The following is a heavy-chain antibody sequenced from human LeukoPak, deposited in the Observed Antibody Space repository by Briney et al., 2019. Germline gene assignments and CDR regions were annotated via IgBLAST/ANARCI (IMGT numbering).Heavy chain of an antibody. CDR3: AKDKRSSIAVAGMGVDIDY. CDR2: ISWDGGST. D-gene: IGHD6-19*01. Sequence: GGSLRLSCAASGFTFDDYAMHWVRQVPGKGLEWVSLISWDGGSTYYADSVKGRFTISRDNSKNSLYLQMNSLRAEDTALYYCAKDKRSSIAVAGMGVDIDYWGQGTLVTVSS. J-gene: IGHJ4*02. V-gene: IGHV3-43D*03. CDR1: GFTFDDYA.